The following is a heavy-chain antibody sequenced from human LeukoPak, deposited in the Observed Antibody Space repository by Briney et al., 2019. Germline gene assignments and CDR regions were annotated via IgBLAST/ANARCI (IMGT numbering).Heavy chain of an antibody. Sequence: PSETLSLTCAVSDYSISSAYYWGWIRQPPGKGLEWIGSIYYSGSTYYNPSLKSRVTISVDTSKNQFSLKLSSVTAADTAVYYCARLLTSRHSGWYYFDYWGQGTLVTVSS. CDR3: ARLLTSRHSGWYYFDY. CDR2: IYYSGST. D-gene: IGHD6-19*01. J-gene: IGHJ4*02. CDR1: DYSISSAYY. V-gene: IGHV4-38-2*01.